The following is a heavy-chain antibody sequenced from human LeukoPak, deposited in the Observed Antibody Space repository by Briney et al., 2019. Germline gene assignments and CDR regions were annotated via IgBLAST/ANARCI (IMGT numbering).Heavy chain of an antibody. CDR1: GGSFSGYY. CDR3: ARRAAGDYFDY. V-gene: IGHV4-34*01. J-gene: IGHJ4*02. CDR2: IYHSEST. Sequence: SETLSLTCAVYGGSFSGYYWSWIRQPPGKGLEWIGYIYHSESTNYSPSLKSRVTVSVDMSKNQFSLKLSSVTPADTAVYFCARRAAGDYFDYWGQGNLVTVSS. D-gene: IGHD6-19*01.